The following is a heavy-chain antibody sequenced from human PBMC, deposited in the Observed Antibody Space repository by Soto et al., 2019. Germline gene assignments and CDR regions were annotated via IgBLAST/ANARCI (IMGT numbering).Heavy chain of an antibody. D-gene: IGHD3-10*01. V-gene: IGHV3-33*01. CDR2: IWYDGSNK. Sequence: GGFLRLSCAASGFTFSSYGMHWVRQAPGKGLEWVAVIWYDGSNKYYADSVKGRFTISRDNSKNTLYLQMNSLRAEDTAVYYCARDRYGIQYYGSGSPIDYWGQGTLVTVSS. CDR1: GFTFSSYG. J-gene: IGHJ4*02. CDR3: ARDRYGIQYYGSGSPIDY.